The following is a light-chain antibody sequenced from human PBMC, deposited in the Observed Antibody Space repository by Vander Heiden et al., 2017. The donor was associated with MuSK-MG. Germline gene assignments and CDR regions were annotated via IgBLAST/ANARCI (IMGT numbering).Light chain of an antibody. J-gene: IGKJ3*01. Sequence: EIVLTQSPGTLSLSPGERATLSCRASQSVSSYLAWYPQQPGQAPRLLIYGASSRATGIPDRFSGSGSGTDFTLTLSRLEPEDFAVFYCQQYGSSPFTFGHGTKVDIK. CDR3: QQYGSSPFT. CDR1: QSVSSY. V-gene: IGKV3-20*01. CDR2: GAS.